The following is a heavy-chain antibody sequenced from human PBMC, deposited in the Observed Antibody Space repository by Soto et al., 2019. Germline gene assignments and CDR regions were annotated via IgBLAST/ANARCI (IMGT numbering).Heavy chain of an antibody. Sequence: GGSLRLSCAASGFTFSNYDMHWVRQVTGKGLEWVSTIGTAGDTYYPGSVKGRFTISRENAKNSLYLQMNSLRAEDTAVYYCARKNCSGGSCYPDYYYYGMDVWGQGTTVTVSS. D-gene: IGHD2-15*01. J-gene: IGHJ6*02. CDR1: GFTFSNYD. CDR3: ARKNCSGGSCYPDYYYYGMDV. CDR2: IGTAGDT. V-gene: IGHV3-13*01.